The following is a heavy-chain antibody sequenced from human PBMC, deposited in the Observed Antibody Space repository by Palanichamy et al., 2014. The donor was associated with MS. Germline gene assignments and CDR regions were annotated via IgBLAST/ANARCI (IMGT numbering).Heavy chain of an antibody. CDR1: GGSISPYY. CDR2: IYHSGST. V-gene: IGHV4-59*12. D-gene: IGHD1-14*01. Sequence: QVLLQESGPGLAKPSETLSLTCSVSGGSISPYYWIWIRQSPGKGLEWIGYIYHSGSTNHNPSLESRVTISVDTSKNQLSLRLSSVTAADTAVYYCARAQLLGNAYLPTAYFFYGLDVWGQGTTVTVSS. J-gene: IGHJ6*02. CDR3: ARAQLLGNAYLPTAYFFYGLDV.